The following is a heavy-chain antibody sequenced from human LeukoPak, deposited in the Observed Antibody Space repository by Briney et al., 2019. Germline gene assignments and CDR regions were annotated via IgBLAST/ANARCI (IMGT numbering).Heavy chain of an antibody. V-gene: IGHV1-69*13. Sequence: SVKISCKASGGTFSSYAISWVRHAPGQGLEWMGGIIPIFGTANYAQKFQGRVTITADESTSTAYMELSSLRSEDTAVYYCARDRGEMGAFDYWGQGTLVTVSS. D-gene: IGHD1-26*01. CDR1: GGTFSSYA. CDR2: IIPIFGTA. J-gene: IGHJ4*02. CDR3: ARDRGEMGAFDY.